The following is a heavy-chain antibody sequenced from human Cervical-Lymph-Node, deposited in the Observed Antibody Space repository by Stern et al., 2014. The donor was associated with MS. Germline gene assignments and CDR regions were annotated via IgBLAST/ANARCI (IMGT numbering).Heavy chain of an antibody. CDR1: GYTFTSYW. CDR2: ICPDDSDT. V-gene: IGHV5-51*03. J-gene: IGHJ4*02. Sequence: EVQLVESGAEVKKPGASLKISCKGSGYTFTSYWISWVRQMPGQGLEWMGMICPDDSDTRYRQYFQGRVTISADKFTSTAHLQWSSLRASDTAMYYCASSSMGANSAFDYWGQGTLLTVSS. CDR3: ASSSMGANSAFDY. D-gene: IGHD1-26*01.